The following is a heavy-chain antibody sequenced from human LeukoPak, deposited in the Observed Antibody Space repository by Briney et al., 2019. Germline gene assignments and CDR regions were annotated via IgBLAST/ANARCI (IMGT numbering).Heavy chain of an antibody. CDR2: ISTDGSST. CDR1: GFTFRSYA. CDR3: ARKPAPAD. Sequence: GGSLRLSCAASGFTFRSYAMHWVRQAPGKGLVWVSRISTDGSSTSYADSVKGRFTISRDNAKNTLYLQMNSLRAEDTAVYYCARKPAPADWGQGTLVTVSS. J-gene: IGHJ4*02. V-gene: IGHV3-74*01. D-gene: IGHD6-25*01.